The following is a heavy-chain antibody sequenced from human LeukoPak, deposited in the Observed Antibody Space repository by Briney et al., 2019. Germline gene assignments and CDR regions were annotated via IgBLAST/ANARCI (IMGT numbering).Heavy chain of an antibody. V-gene: IGHV1-69*13. J-gene: IGHJ4*02. Sequence: SVKVSCKASGGTFSSYAISWVRQAPGQGLEWMGGIIPIFGTADYAQKFQGRVTITADESTSTAYMELSSLRSEDTAVYYCASPRTYYYDSSGYYFLNFDYWGQGTLVTVSS. D-gene: IGHD3-22*01. CDR1: GGTFSSYA. CDR2: IIPIFGTA. CDR3: ASPRTYYYDSSGYYFLNFDY.